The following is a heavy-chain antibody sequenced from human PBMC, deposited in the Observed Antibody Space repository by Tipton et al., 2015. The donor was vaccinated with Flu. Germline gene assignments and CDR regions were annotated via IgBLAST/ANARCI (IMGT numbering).Heavy chain of an antibody. CDR2: ISYSGST. Sequence: TLSLTCTVSGGFVSSYYWNWIRQPPGKGLEWIGYISYSGSTNFNPAFRGRVTMSVDASKSQFSLKMTSVTAGDTATYFCARNKGTGYEDYWGQGILVSVSS. CDR3: ARNKGTGYEDY. V-gene: IGHV4-59*02. CDR1: GGFVSSYY. D-gene: IGHD1-1*01. J-gene: IGHJ4*02.